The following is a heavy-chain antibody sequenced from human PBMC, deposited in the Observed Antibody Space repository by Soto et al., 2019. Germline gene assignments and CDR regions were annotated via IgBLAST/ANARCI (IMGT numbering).Heavy chain of an antibody. V-gene: IGHV3-23*01. CDR1: GFTFSSYA. CDR2: ISGSGGST. Sequence: QPGGSLRLSCAASGFTFSSYAMSWVRQAPGKGLEWVSAISGSGGSTYYADSVKGRFTISRDNSKNTLYLQMNSLRAEDTAVYYCAKGYCSSTSCALNYWGQGTLVTVSS. CDR3: AKGYCSSTSCALNY. D-gene: IGHD2-2*01. J-gene: IGHJ4*02.